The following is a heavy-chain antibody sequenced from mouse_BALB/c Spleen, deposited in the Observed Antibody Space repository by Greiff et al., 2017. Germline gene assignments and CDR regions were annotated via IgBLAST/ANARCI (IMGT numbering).Heavy chain of an antibody. J-gene: IGHJ1*01. CDR1: GYTFTSYW. CDR3: ARWDYGSSYGYFDV. Sequence: VQLQQPGAELVKPGAPVKLSCKASGYTFTSYWMNWVKQRPGRGLEWIGRIDPSDSETHYNQKFKDKATLTVDKSSSTAYIQLSSLTSEDSAVYYCARWDYGSSYGYFDVWGAGTTVTVSS. CDR2: IDPSDSET. D-gene: IGHD1-1*01. V-gene: IGHV1-69*02.